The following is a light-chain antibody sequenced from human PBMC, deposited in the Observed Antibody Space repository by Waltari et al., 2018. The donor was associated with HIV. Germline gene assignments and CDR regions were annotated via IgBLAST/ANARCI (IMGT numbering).Light chain of an antibody. V-gene: IGKV1-17*02. CDR2: SPS. CDR1: QGIRNN. CDR3: LQYHSYPWT. Sequence: DIQMTQSPSSLSASVGDRVTITCRASQGIRNNLGWYQQTPGKAPKRLIYSPSSFQSGVSSKFTGSASGTEFTLTINNLQPEDFATYFCLQYHSYPWTFGQGTKVELK. J-gene: IGKJ1*01.